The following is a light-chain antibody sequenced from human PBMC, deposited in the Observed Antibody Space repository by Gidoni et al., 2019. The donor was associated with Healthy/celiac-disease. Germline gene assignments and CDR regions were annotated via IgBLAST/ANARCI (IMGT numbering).Light chain of an antibody. Sequence: AIQLTQSPSSLSASVGDRVTITCRASQGISSALAWYQQKPGKAPKLLIYDASSLESGVPSRFSGSGSGTDITLTISRLQPEDFATYYCQQFNSYPLTFGPGTKVDIK. J-gene: IGKJ3*01. CDR2: DAS. CDR1: QGISSA. CDR3: QQFNSYPLT. V-gene: IGKV1-13*02.